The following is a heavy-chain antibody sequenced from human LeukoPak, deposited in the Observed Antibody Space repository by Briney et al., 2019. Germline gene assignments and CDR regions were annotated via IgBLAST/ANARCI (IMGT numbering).Heavy chain of an antibody. J-gene: IGHJ4*02. Sequence: ASVTVSCKASGYTFTGYYMHWVRQAPGQGLEWMGWINPNSGGTNYAQKFQGRVTMTRDTSISTAYMELSRLRSDDTAGYYCARGRPAIYDFWSGYFPPPDYWGQGTLVTVSS. CDR1: GYTFTGYY. D-gene: IGHD3-3*01. CDR3: ARGRPAIYDFWSGYFPPPDY. V-gene: IGHV1-2*02. CDR2: INPNSGGT.